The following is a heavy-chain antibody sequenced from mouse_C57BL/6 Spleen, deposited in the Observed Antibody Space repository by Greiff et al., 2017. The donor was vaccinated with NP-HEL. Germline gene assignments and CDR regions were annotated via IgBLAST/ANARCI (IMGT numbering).Heavy chain of an antibody. V-gene: IGHV1-26*01. CDR3: AIRRPFYYEFAY. CDR1: GYTFTDYY. D-gene: IGHD2-4*01. Sequence: EVQLQQSGPELVKPGASVKISCKASGYTFTDYYMNWVKQSHGKSLEWIGDINPNNGGTSYNQKFKGKATLTVDKSSSTAYMELRSRTSEDSAVYYCAIRRPFYYEFAYWGQGTLVTVSA. J-gene: IGHJ3*01. CDR2: INPNNGGT.